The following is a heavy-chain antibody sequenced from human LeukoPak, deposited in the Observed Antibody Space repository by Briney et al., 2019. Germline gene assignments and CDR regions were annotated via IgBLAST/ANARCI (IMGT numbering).Heavy chain of an antibody. D-gene: IGHD3-22*01. V-gene: IGHV3-7*04. CDR3: ARGEYYYDGGY. CDR1: GLTFSSYW. CDR2: IKQDGSEK. Sequence: GGSLRLACAASGLTFSSYWMXWVRQAPGXGLEWVANIKQDGSEKYYVDSVKGRFTISRDNAKNSLFLQMNSLRAEDTAVYYCARGEYYYDGGYWGQGTLSPSPQ. J-gene: IGHJ4*02.